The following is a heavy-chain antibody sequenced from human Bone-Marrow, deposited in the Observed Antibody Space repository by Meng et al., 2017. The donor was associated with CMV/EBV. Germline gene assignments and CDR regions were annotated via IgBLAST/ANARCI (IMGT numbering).Heavy chain of an antibody. CDR3: ARSPEQQPGQDF. Sequence: GGSLRLSCAASGFTFSSYWMSWVRQAPGRGLVWLARVDTFGNIRHYADSVKGRFTISRDNAKNTVYLQMNSLRAEDTAVYYCARSPEQQPGQDFWGQGTLVTVSS. J-gene: IGHJ4*02. V-gene: IGHV3-74*01. D-gene: IGHD6-13*01. CDR2: VDTFGNIR. CDR1: GFTFSSYW.